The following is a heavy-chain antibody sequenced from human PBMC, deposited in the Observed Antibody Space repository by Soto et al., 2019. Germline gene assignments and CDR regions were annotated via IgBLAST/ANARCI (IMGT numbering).Heavy chain of an antibody. CDR1: GFTFSSYG. Sequence: GGSLRLSCAASGFTFSSYGMHWVRQAPGKGLEWVAVIWYDGSNKYYADSVKGRFTISRDNSKNTLYLQMNSLRAEDTAVYYCARDPSIVATILECYFDYWGQGTLVTVSS. CDR3: ARDPSIVATILECYFDY. J-gene: IGHJ4*02. V-gene: IGHV3-33*01. D-gene: IGHD5-12*01. CDR2: IWYDGSNK.